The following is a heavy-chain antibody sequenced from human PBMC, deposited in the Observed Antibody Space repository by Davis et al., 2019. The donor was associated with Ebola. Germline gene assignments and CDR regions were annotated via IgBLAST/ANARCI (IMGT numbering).Heavy chain of an antibody. V-gene: IGHV3-21*06. D-gene: IGHD3-22*01. CDR1: GFTFSSNS. Sequence: GESLKISCVASGFTFSSNSMNWVRQAPGKGLEWVSFISSSSNYIYYADSVKGRFTVSRDNARNSLFLQIDTLRAEDTAVYYCARAGDASGFPLWGQGTLLTVSS. CDR3: ARAGDASGFPL. CDR2: ISSSSNYI. J-gene: IGHJ4*02.